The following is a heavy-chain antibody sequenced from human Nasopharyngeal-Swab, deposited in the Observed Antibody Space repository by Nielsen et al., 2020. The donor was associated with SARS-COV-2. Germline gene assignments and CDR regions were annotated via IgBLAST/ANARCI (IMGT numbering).Heavy chain of an antibody. CDR3: AKLGPPETDSTFDY. CDR1: GFTFDDYA. Sequence: SLKISCAASGFTFDDYAMHWVRQAPGKGLEWVSGISWNSGSIGYADSVKGRFTISRDNAKNSLYLQMNSLRAEDTALYYCAKLGPPETDSTFDYWGQGTLVTVSS. V-gene: IGHV3-9*01. J-gene: IGHJ4*02. CDR2: ISWNSGSI. D-gene: IGHD1-1*01.